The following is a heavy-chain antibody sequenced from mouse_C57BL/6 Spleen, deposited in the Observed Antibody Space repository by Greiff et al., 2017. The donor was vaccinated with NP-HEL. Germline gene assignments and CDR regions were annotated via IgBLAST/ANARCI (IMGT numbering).Heavy chain of an antibody. CDR1: GYSITSGYY. CDR3: ARDGDGNYPFAY. V-gene: IGHV3-6*01. CDR2: ISYDGSN. Sequence: EVKVEESGPGLVKPSQSLSLTCSVTGYSITSGYYWNWIRQFPGNKLEWMGYISYDGSNNYNPSLKNRISITRDTSKNQFFLKLNSVTTEDTATYYCARDGDGNYPFAYWGQGTLVTVSA. J-gene: IGHJ3*01. D-gene: IGHD2-1*01.